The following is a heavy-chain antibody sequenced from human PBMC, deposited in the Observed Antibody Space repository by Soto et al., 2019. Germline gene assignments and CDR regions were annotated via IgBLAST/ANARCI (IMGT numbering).Heavy chain of an antibody. CDR2: IYYCGST. CDR1: GDSGGFISSSSYH. D-gene: IGHD4-17*01. J-gene: IGHJ4*02. Sequence: QLQLQESGPGLVKPSETLSLTCTVSGDSGGFISSSSYHWGWIRQPPWKGLEWIGNIYYCGSTYSDPSHKSLVTTSEDTSKTQFPLRITSVTAADTAVYYWARHPPYGPLDYWGQGTLVTVSS. CDR3: ARHPPYGPLDY. V-gene: IGHV4-39*01.